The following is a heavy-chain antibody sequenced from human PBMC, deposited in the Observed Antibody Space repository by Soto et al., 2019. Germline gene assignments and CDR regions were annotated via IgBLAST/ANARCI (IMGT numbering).Heavy chain of an antibody. CDR2: ISYDGSNK. D-gene: IGHD4-17*01. Sequence: GGSLRLSCAASGFTFSSYGMHWVRQAPGKGLEWVAVISYDGSNKYYADSVKGRFTISRDNSKNTLYLQMNSLRAEDTAVYYCAKDYGGNRRYGMDVWGQGTTVTVSS. CDR1: GFTFSSYG. CDR3: AKDYGGNRRYGMDV. V-gene: IGHV3-30*18. J-gene: IGHJ6*02.